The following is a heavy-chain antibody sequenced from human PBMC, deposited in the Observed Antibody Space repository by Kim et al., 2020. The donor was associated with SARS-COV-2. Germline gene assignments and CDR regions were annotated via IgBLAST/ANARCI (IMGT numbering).Heavy chain of an antibody. CDR2: GEGDA. CDR3: LGGFYFDY. Sequence: GEGDAVYSQKFQGRGTFTTDTSASTAYMELSFLRSEDSAVYYCLGGFYFDYWGQGTLVTVSS. V-gene: IGHV1-3*01. D-gene: IGHD3-16*01. J-gene: IGHJ4*02.